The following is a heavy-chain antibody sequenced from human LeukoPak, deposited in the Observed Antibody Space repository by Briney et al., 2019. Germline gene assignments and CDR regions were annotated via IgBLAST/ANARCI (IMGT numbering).Heavy chain of an antibody. CDR1: GYTFTVYY. Sequence: ASVKVSCKASGYTFTVYYIHWVRQAPGQGLEWMGWINPNSGGTNYAQKFQGRVTMTTDTSISTAYMDLTRLRSDDTAVYYCAREGAVAGTKVSDYWGQGTLVTVSS. V-gene: IGHV1-2*02. D-gene: IGHD6-19*01. CDR3: AREGAVAGTKVSDY. CDR2: INPNSGGT. J-gene: IGHJ4*02.